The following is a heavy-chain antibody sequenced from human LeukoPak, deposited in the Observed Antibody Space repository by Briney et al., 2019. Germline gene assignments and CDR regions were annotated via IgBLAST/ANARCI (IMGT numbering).Heavy chain of an antibody. CDR2: INPSGGST. Sequence: ASVKVSCKAFGYTFTSYYMHWVRQAPGQGLEWMGIINPSGGSTSYAQKFQGRVTMTRDTSTSTVYMELSSLRSEDTAVYYCARAVLYDSSGYYRQFDPWGQGTLVTVSS. CDR1: GYTFTSYY. V-gene: IGHV1-46*01. CDR3: ARAVLYDSSGYYRQFDP. D-gene: IGHD3-22*01. J-gene: IGHJ5*02.